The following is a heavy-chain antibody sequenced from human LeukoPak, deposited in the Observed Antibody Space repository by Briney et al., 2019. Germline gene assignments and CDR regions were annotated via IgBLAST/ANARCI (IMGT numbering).Heavy chain of an antibody. Sequence: ASVKVSCKASGYTFTSYGVSWVRQAPGQGLEWMGWISAYNGNTNYAQKLQGRVTMTTDTSTSTAYMELRSLRSDDTAVYYCAKDDSSGSSTLGGYWGQGTLVTVSS. J-gene: IGHJ4*02. D-gene: IGHD1-26*01. CDR3: AKDDSSGSSTLGGY. CDR2: ISAYNGNT. V-gene: IGHV1-18*01. CDR1: GYTFTSYG.